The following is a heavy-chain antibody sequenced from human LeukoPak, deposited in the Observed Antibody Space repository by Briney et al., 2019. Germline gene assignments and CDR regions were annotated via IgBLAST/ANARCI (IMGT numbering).Heavy chain of an antibody. CDR2: INPNSGGT. D-gene: IGHD2-2*02. CDR1: GYTFTGYY. J-gene: IGHJ5*02. Sequence: ASVKVSCKASGYTFTGYYMHWVRQTPEQGLEWMGRINPNSGGTNYAQKFQGRVTMTRDTSISTAYMELSRLRSEDTAVYYCATDRGGRRYQLLYQNWFDPWGQGTLVTVSS. V-gene: IGHV1-2*06. CDR3: ATDRGGRRYQLLYQNWFDP.